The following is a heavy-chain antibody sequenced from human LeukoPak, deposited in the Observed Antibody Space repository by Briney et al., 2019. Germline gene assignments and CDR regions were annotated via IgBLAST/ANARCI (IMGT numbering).Heavy chain of an antibody. CDR1: GRSISSSSYY. J-gene: IGHJ4*02. CDR2: IYYSGST. CDR3: ASSLYYYDSSGYYLLEGFDY. Sequence: PSETLSLTCTVSGRSISSSSYYWGWSRQPPGKGLEWIGSIYYSGSTYYNPSLKSRDTISVDTSKNQFSLKLSSVTAADTAAYYCASSLYYYDSSGYYLLEGFDYWGQGTLVTVSS. D-gene: IGHD3-22*01. V-gene: IGHV4-39*01.